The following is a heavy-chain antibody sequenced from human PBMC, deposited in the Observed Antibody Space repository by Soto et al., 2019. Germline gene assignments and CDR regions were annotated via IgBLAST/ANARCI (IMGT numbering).Heavy chain of an antibody. D-gene: IGHD3-22*01. J-gene: IGHJ4*02. CDR3: ARDSSVYYLLDY. CDR2: ISSSSSTI. Sequence: EVQLVESGGGLVQPGGSLRLSCAASGFTFNTYSMNWVRQAPGKGLEWVSYISSSSSTIYYADSVKGRFTISRDNAKNSLYLQMNGLRDEDMAVYYCARDSSVYYLLDYWGQGTLVTVSS. CDR1: GFTFNTYS. V-gene: IGHV3-48*02.